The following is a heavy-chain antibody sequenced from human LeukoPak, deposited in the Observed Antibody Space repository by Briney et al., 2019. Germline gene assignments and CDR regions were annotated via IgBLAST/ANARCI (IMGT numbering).Heavy chain of an antibody. CDR1: GGTFSSYA. J-gene: IGHJ4*02. CDR3: ASGPSGSYLDGFLHNDC. CDR2: IIPIFGTA. Sequence: SVKVSCKASGGTFSSYAISWVRQAPGQGLEWMGGIIPIFGTANYAQKFQGRVTITADESTSTAYMELSSLRSEDTAVYYCASGPSGSYLDGFLHNDCWGQGTLVTVSS. D-gene: IGHD1-26*01. V-gene: IGHV1-69*13.